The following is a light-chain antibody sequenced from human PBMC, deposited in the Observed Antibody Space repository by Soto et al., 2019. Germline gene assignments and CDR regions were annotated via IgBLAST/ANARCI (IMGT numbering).Light chain of an antibody. CDR3: LQHNSYPGA. J-gene: IGKJ4*01. CDR2: DAS. Sequence: IQMTQSPSTLSASIGDRVTITCRASQSINNRLAWYQQMPGKAPNLLIYDASSLESGVPSRFSGSGSGTEFTLTISSLQPDDFATYYCLQHNSYPGAFGGGTKVDI. CDR1: QSINNR. V-gene: IGKV1-5*01.